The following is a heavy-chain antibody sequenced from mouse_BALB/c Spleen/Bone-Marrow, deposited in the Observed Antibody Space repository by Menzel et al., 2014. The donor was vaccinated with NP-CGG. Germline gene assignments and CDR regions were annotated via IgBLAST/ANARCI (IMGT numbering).Heavy chain of an antibody. D-gene: IGHD1-3*01. Sequence: VQLQQSGAELVKPGASVKLSCTASGFNIKDAYMHWVKQSPARGLEWIGRIAPANGNTEYDPKFLDKATITADTSSNTAYLQLSSLTSEDTAVYYCARSPGEVNYWGQGTLVTVSA. CDR3: ARSPGEVNY. J-gene: IGHJ3*01. CDR2: IAPANGNT. CDR1: GFNIKDAY. V-gene: IGHV14-3*02.